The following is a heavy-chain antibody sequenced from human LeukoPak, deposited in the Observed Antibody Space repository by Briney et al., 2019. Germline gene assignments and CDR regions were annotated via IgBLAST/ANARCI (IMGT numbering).Heavy chain of an antibody. V-gene: IGHV1-2*02. CDR3: ARQYYDFWSGLYYYYMDV. Sequence: VSVKVSCKASGYTFTGYYMHWVRQAPGQGLEWMGWINPNSGGTNYAQKFQGRVTMTRDTSISTAYMELSRLRSDDTAVYYCARQYYDFWSGLYYYYMDVWGKGTTVTVSS. D-gene: IGHD3-3*01. J-gene: IGHJ6*03. CDR2: INPNSGGT. CDR1: GYTFTGYY.